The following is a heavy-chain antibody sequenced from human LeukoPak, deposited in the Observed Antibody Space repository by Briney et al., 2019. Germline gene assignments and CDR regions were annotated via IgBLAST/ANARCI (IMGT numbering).Heavy chain of an antibody. V-gene: IGHV4-59*01. D-gene: IGHD2-15*01. J-gene: IGHJ4*02. CDR3: ARTRMGWQSFRATLPYYFDD. CDR1: GASISDYY. CDR2: IYHTGRS. Sequence: SETLSLTCTVSGASISDYYWSWIRQPPGKGLEWIGYIYHTGRSNYSPSLKRRVSISLDTSKNQLSLRLTSMTAADAALYYCARTRMGWQSFRATLPYYFDDWGPGTLVTVSS.